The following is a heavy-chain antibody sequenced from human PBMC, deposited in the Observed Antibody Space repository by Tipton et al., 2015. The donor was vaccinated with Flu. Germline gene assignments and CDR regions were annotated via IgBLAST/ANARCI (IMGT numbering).Heavy chain of an antibody. CDR3: ARGIGILWFGELLSYFDY. V-gene: IGHV4-30-4*01. CDR2: IYYSGST. Sequence: TLSLTCTVSGDSISYSDSYWGWIRQPPGKGLEWIGYIYYSGSTYYNPSLKSRVTISVDTSKNQFSLKLTSVTAADTAVYYCARGIGILWFGELLSYFDYWGQGSLVTVSS. J-gene: IGHJ4*02. D-gene: IGHD3-10*01. CDR1: GDSISYSDSY.